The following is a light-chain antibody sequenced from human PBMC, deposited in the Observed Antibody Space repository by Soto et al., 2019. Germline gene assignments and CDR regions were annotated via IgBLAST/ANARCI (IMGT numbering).Light chain of an antibody. CDR3: SSYTSTGTHVL. CDR1: SSDVGDYTY. V-gene: IGLV2-14*03. J-gene: IGLJ2*01. Sequence: QSVLTQPASVSGSPGQSVTISCTGTSSDVGDYTYVSWYQHHPGKAPKLLIYDVSNRPSRISDRFSGSKSGTTASLTISRLQAEDEADYYCSSYTSTGTHVLFGGGTKLTV. CDR2: DVS.